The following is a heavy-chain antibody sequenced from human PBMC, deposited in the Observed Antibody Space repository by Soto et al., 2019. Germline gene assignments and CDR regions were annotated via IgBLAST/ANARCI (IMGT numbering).Heavy chain of an antibody. CDR1: GYSITSYW. CDR3: TRGGAATRTFDY. D-gene: IGHD6-25*01. CDR2: IFPDDSDT. J-gene: IGHJ4*02. V-gene: IGHV5-51*01. Sequence: PGEPLKISWKASGYSITSYWVAWVRQMPGQGLEWMGIIFPDDSDTRYSPSFQGQVTISADKSISTAYVQWSSLKASDTAMYYCTRGGAATRTFDYWGQGTLVTVSS.